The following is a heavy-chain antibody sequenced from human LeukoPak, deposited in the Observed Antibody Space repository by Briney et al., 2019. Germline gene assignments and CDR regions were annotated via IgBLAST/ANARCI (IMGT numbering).Heavy chain of an antibody. V-gene: IGHV1-2*02. Sequence: ASVKVSCKASGYTFTGYYMHWVRQAPGQGLEWMGWINPNSGGTNYAQKFQGRVTMTRDTSITTAYMELSRLRSDDMAVYYCARVVAGNWFDPWGQGTLVTVSS. CDR1: GYTFTGYY. D-gene: IGHD6-19*01. CDR2: INPNSGGT. CDR3: ARVVAGNWFDP. J-gene: IGHJ5*02.